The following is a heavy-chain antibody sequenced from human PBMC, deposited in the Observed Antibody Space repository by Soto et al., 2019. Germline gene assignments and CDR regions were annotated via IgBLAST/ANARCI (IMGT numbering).Heavy chain of an antibody. CDR3: ARTMYSSSSSDY. J-gene: IGHJ4*02. Sequence: PGGSLRLSCAASGFTFSSYSMNWVRQAPGKGLEWVSSISSSSYIYYADSVKGRFTISRDNAKNSLFLQMNSLRAEDTAVYYCARTMYSSSSSDYWGQGTLVTVSS. V-gene: IGHV3-21*01. CDR2: ISSSSYI. CDR1: GFTFSSYS. D-gene: IGHD6-6*01.